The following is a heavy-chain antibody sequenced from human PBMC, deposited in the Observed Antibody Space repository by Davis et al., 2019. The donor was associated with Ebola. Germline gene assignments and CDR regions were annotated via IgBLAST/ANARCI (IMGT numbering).Heavy chain of an antibody. CDR1: GYTFTGYY. CDR2: INPNSGGT. CDR3: ARGGTTGGRYYGMDV. D-gene: IGHD1-1*01. Sequence: ASVKVSCKGSGYTFTGYYMHWVRQAPGQGLEWMGWINPNSGGTNYAQKFQGWVTMTRDTSISPAYMELSRLRSDDTAVYCARGGTTGGRYYGMDVWGQGTTVTVSS. J-gene: IGHJ6*02. V-gene: IGHV1-2*04.